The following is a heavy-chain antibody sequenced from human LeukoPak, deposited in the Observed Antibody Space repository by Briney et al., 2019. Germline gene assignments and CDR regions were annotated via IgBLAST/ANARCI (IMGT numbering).Heavy chain of an antibody. CDR2: ISGSGGST. D-gene: IGHD1-26*01. V-gene: IGHV3-23*01. CDR1: GFNFSSYA. CDR3: AKFGLKWELLCHFDY. J-gene: IGHJ4*02. Sequence: GSLRLSCAASGFNFSSYAMSWVRQTPGKGLEWVSAISGSGGSTYYADSVKGRFTISRDNSKNTLYLQMNSLRAEDTAVYYCAKFGLKWELLCHFDYWGQGTLVTVSS.